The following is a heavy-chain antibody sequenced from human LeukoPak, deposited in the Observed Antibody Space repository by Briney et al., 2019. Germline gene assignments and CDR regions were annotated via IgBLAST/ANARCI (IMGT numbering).Heavy chain of an antibody. J-gene: IGHJ4*02. CDR2: IYYSGST. D-gene: IGHD3-3*01. CDR1: GGSISSGGYY. V-gene: IGHV4-31*03. CDR3: ARDRLNYDFWSGYYTH. Sequence: SETLSLTCPVSGGSISSGGYYWSWIRQHPGKGLEWIGYIYYSGSTYYNPSLKSRVTISVDTSKNQFSLKLSSVTAADTAVYYCARDRLNYDFWSGYYTHWGQGTLVTVSS.